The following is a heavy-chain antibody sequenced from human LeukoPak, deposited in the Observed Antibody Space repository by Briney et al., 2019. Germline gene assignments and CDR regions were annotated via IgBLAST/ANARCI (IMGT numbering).Heavy chain of an antibody. J-gene: IGHJ5*02. CDR3: ARDKGIAQNWFDP. CDR1: GGSISSYY. D-gene: IGHD6-13*01. Sequence: PSETLSLTCTVSGGSISSYYWSWIRQPPGKGLEWIGYIYYSGSTNYNPSLKSRVTMSVDTSKNQFSLKLSSVTAADTAVYYCARDKGIAQNWFDPWGQGTLVTVSS. CDR2: IYYSGST. V-gene: IGHV4-59*12.